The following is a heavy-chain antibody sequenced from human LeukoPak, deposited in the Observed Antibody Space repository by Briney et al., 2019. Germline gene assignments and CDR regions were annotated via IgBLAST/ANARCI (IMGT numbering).Heavy chain of an antibody. CDR1: GFTFSSYW. CDR2: INSDGSST. D-gene: IGHD3-10*01. Sequence: GGSLRLSCAASGFTFSSYWIHWVRQGLGKGLVWVSRINSDGSSTYYADSVKGRFTISRDNAKNTVYLEMNSLRAEDTAVYYCGRAGGYYGSGVFYDWGQGTLVTVSS. CDR3: GRAGGYYGSGVFYD. V-gene: IGHV3-74*01. J-gene: IGHJ4*02.